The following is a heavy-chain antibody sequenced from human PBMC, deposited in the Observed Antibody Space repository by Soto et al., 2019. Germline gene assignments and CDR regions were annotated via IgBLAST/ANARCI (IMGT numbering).Heavy chain of an antibody. V-gene: IGHV1-69*13. CDR3: ARGVDGDYVGGTFWFDP. Sequence: SGKVACKGSGRTFSSYAIGWVRQAPGQGLEWMGGIIPIFGTANYAQKFQGRVTITADESTSTAYMELSSLRSEDTAVYYCARGVDGDYVGGTFWFDPWGQGTLVTVSS. CDR2: IIPIFGTA. J-gene: IGHJ5*02. D-gene: IGHD4-17*01. CDR1: GRTFSSYA.